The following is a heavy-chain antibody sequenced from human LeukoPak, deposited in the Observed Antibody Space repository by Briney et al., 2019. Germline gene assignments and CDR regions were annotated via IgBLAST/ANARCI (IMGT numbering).Heavy chain of an antibody. D-gene: IGHD2-2*01. Sequence: PGGSLRLSCAASGFTFSNAWMSWVRQAPGKGLEWVGRIKSKTDGGTTDYSAPVKGRLTISRDDSKNTLYLQINSLKTEDTGVYYCTTGPLQHYFDPWGQGTLVTVSS. CDR3: TTGPLQHYFDP. J-gene: IGHJ5*02. CDR1: GFTFSNAW. V-gene: IGHV3-15*01. CDR2: IKSKTDGGTT.